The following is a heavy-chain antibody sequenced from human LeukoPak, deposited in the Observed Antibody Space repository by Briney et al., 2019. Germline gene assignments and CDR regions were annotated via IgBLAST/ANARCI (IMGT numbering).Heavy chain of an antibody. J-gene: IGHJ4*02. CDR2: ISSSFNYI. CDR1: GFTFSSYS. V-gene: IGHV3-21*01. CDR3: ARGRIAAAGRHGDY. Sequence: PGGSLRLSCAPSGFTFSSYSMIWLRQAPGKGLEWVSCISSSFNYIYYADSVKGRFTISRDNAKNAVYLQMNSLRPEETAVYYCARGRIAAAGRHGDYWGQGTLVTVSS. D-gene: IGHD6-13*01.